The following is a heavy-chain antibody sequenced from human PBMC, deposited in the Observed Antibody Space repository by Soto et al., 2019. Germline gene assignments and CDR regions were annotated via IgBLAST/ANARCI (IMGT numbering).Heavy chain of an antibody. J-gene: IGHJ4*02. CDR2: IYSGGST. Sequence: EVQLVESGGGLVQPGGSLRLSCAASGFTVSSNYMSWVRQAPGKGLEWVSVIYSGGSTYYADSVKGRFTISRHNSKSALYLQMNSLRGEETAVYYCARDRPYCSGGSCYSFDYWGQGTLVTVSS. D-gene: IGHD2-15*01. CDR1: GFTVSSNY. CDR3: ARDRPYCSGGSCYSFDY. V-gene: IGHV3-53*04.